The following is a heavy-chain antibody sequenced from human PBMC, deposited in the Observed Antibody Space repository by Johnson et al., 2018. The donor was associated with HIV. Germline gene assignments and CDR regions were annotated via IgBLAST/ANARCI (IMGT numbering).Heavy chain of an antibody. CDR3: AKAHYDSSGLGGAFDI. Sequence: VQLVESGGGVVQPGRSLRLSCAASGFTFSSYDMHWVRQATGKGLERVSVIYSGGSTYYADSVKGRFTISRDNTKNSLYLQMNSLRREDTALYYCAKAHYDSSGLGGAFDIWGQGTMVTVSS. D-gene: IGHD3-22*01. V-gene: IGHV3-NL1*01. CDR1: GFTFSSYD. J-gene: IGHJ3*02. CDR2: IYSGGST.